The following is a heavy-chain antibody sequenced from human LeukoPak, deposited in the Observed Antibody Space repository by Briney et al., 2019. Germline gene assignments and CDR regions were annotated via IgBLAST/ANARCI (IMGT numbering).Heavy chain of an antibody. Sequence: SETLSLTCAVSGDSISSGTFSWSWIRQPPGKGLEWIGYMYQSGTTFYNPSLRSRVAISVDRSKNQFSLKLSSVTAADTAVYYCARFTGDQVDYWGQGTLVTVSS. CDR3: ARFTGDQVDY. CDR2: MYQSGTT. CDR1: GDSISSGTFS. V-gene: IGHV4-30-2*01. J-gene: IGHJ4*02. D-gene: IGHD7-27*01.